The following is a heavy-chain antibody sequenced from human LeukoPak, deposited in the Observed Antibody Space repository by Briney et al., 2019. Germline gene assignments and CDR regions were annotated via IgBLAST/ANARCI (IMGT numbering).Heavy chain of an antibody. CDR1: GFTFGDHY. V-gene: IGHV3-11*01. CDR3: ARGHYGLDV. CDR2: IWGGENTI. Sequence: GGSLRLSCAASGFTFGDHYMSWIRQAPGKGLEWVSYIWGGENTIYYADSVRGRFTISRDNAKNSGYLQMNSLRAEDTAVYYCARGHYGLDVWGQGTTVTVSS. J-gene: IGHJ6*02.